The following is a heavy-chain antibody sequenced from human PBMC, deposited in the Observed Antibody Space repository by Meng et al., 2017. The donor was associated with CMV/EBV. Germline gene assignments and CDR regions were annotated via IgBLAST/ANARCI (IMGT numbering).Heavy chain of an antibody. CDR3: ARGPYCSSTSCYVAFVYYYYSGMDV. J-gene: IGHJ6*02. Sequence: ASVKVSCKASGYTFTSYDINWVRQATGQGLEWMGWMNPNSGNTGYAQKFQGRVTMTRNTSISTAYMELSSLRSEDTAVYYCARGPYCSSTSCYVAFVYYYYSGMDVWGQGTTVTVSS. CDR2: MNPNSGNT. D-gene: IGHD2-2*01. V-gene: IGHV1-8*01. CDR1: GYTFTSYD.